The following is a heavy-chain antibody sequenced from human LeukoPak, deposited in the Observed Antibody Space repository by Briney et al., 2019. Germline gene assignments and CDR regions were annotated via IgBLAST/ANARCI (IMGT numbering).Heavy chain of an antibody. V-gene: IGHV3-15*01. J-gene: IGHJ4*02. CDR2: IKSKGSGGTV. Sequence: GGSLRLTCAASGFTFTLAWMTWVRQAPGKGLEWVGRIKSKGSGGTVDFAAPVQGRFTISRDDSMHTLYLQMNSLRPEDTAVYYCARDWDGYWYYFDYWGQGTLVTVSS. D-gene: IGHD3-22*01. CDR3: ARDWDGYWYYFDY. CDR1: GFTFTLAW.